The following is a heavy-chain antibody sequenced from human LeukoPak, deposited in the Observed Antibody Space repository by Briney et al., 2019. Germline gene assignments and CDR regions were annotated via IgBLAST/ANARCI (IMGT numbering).Heavy chain of an antibody. CDR3: AVSYGGNSGHDAFDI. CDR1: GFTFSSYG. J-gene: IGHJ3*02. V-gene: IGHV3-30*02. CDR2: IRYDGSNK. Sequence: GGSLRLSCAASGFTFSSYGMHWVRQAPGKGLEWVAFIRYDGSNKYYADSVKGRFTISRDNSKNTLYLQMNSLSAEDTAVYYCAVSYGGNSGHDAFDIWGQGTMVTVSS. D-gene: IGHD4-23*01.